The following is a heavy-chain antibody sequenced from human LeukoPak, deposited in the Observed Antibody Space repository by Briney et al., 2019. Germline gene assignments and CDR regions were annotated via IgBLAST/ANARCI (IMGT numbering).Heavy chain of an antibody. V-gene: IGHV3-30*18. Sequence: PGRSLRLSCAASGFTFSSYGMHWVRQAPGKGLEWVAVISYDGSNKYYADSVKGRFTISRDNSQNTLYLQMNSLRAEDTAVYYCAKDRGIVLMVYAPPYGMDVWGQGTTVTVSS. D-gene: IGHD2-8*01. CDR2: ISYDGSNK. J-gene: IGHJ6*02. CDR1: GFTFSSYG. CDR3: AKDRGIVLMVYAPPYGMDV.